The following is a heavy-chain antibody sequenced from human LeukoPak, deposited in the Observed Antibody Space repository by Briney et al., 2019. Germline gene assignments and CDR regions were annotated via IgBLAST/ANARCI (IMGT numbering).Heavy chain of an antibody. J-gene: IGHJ6*04. D-gene: IGHD6-19*01. V-gene: IGHV3-21*01. CDR1: GFTFSTSD. CDR2: ISSSSSYI. Sequence: GGSLRLSCAASGFTFSTSDVNWVRRAPGKGLEWVSSISSSSSYIYYADSVKGRFTISRDNAKNSLYLQMNSLRAEDMAVYYCARDPGGYSSGGELDVWGKGTTVTVSS. CDR3: ARDPGGYSSGGELDV.